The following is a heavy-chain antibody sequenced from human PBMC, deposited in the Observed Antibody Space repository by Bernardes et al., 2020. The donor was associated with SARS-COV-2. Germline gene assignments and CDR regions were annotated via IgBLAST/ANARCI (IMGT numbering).Heavy chain of an antibody. CDR1: GGSISSGDYY. CDR2: IHYSGST. Sequence: TLSLTCTVSGGSISSGDYYWSWIRQHPGKGLEWIGYIHYSGSTYYNPSLKSRVTISLDTSKRQFTLRLSSVTAADTAVYYCARLATGSTDWFDPWGQGTLVTVSS. D-gene: IGHD6-13*01. J-gene: IGHJ5*02. V-gene: IGHV4-31*03. CDR3: ARLATGSTDWFDP.